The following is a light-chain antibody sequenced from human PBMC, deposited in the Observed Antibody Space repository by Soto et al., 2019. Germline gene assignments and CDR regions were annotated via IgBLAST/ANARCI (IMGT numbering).Light chain of an antibody. V-gene: IGLV2-8*01. CDR2: EVS. CDR1: SSDVGGYNY. Sequence: QSALTQPPSASGSPGQSVTISCTGTSSDVGGYNYVSWYQQHPGKAPKLMIYEVSKRPSGVPDRFSGSKSGITASLTVSGLQVEDEADYYCSSYAGSNNFGVFGGGTQLTVL. CDR3: SSYAGSNNFGV. J-gene: IGLJ3*02.